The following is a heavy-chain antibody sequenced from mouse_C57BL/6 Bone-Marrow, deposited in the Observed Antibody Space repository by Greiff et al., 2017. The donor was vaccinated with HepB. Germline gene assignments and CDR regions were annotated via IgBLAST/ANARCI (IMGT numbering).Heavy chain of an antibody. V-gene: IGHV1-74*01. CDR3: AGDYDYDAWFAY. CDR2: IDPSDSYT. D-gene: IGHD2-4*01. CDR1: GYTFTSYW. Sequence: QVQLQQPGAELVKPGASVKVSCKASGYTFTSYWMHWVKQRPGQGLEWIGRIDPSDSYTNYNQKFKGKSTLTVDKSSSTAYMQLSSLTSEDSAVYYCAGDYDYDAWFAYWGQGTLVTVSA. J-gene: IGHJ3*01.